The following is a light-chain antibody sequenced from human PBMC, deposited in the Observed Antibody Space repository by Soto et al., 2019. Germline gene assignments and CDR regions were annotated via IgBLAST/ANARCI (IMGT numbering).Light chain of an antibody. V-gene: IGLV2-14*01. CDR1: SSDVGGYNY. CDR2: EVS. CDR3: SSYTSSVTVV. J-gene: IGLJ3*02. Sequence: HSALTQPASVSGSPGQSITISCTGTSSDVGGYNYVTWYQHHPGKAPKLIIYEVSNRPSGVSSRFSGSKSGNTASLTISGLQAEDEADYYCSSYTSSVTVVFGGGTKLTVL.